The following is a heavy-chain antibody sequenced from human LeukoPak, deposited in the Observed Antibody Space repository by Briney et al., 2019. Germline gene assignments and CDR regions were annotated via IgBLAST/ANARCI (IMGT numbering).Heavy chain of an antibody. CDR2: ISSNGDFT. CDR3: ATVKRDCSGGTCYSYDY. J-gene: IGHJ4*02. V-gene: IGHV3-23*01. CDR1: RFTFNTYA. Sequence: PGGSLRLSCVASRFTFNTYAVNWVRQAPGKGLEWVSAISSNGDFTYYAESVRGRFTISRDNSKNTVFLQMNGLRADDRAVYYCATVKRDCSGGTCYSYDYWGQGTLVTVSS. D-gene: IGHD2-15*01.